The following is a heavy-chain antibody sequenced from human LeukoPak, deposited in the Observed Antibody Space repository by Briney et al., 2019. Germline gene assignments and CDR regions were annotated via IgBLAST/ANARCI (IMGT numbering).Heavy chain of an antibody. D-gene: IGHD6-13*01. J-gene: IGHJ4*02. V-gene: IGHV3-23*01. Sequence: GGSLRLSCAASGFTFSTYDMSWVRQAPGKGLEWVSGISGSGGTTYYADSVKGRFTISRDHAKNSLYLQMNSLRAEDTAVYYCARGGLSSSSWYYYFDYWGQGTLVTVSS. CDR1: GFTFSTYD. CDR3: ARGGLSSSSWYYYFDY. CDR2: ISGSGGTT.